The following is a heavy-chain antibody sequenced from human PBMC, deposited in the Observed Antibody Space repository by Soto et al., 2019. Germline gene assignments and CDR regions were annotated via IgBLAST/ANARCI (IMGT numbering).Heavy chain of an antibody. D-gene: IGHD4-17*01. J-gene: IGHJ4*02. CDR3: ARSMTTVVTLDY. V-gene: IGHV4-39*01. CDR2: IYYSGST. Sequence: PSGTLSLTFTVSGGSISSSSYYWGWIRQPPGKGLEWIGSIYYSGSTYYNPSLKSRVTISVDTSKNQFSLKLSSVTAADTAVYYCARSMTTVVTLDYWGQGTLVTVSS. CDR1: GGSISSSSYY.